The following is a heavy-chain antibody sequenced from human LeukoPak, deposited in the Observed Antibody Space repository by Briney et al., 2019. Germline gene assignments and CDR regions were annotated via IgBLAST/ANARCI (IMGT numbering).Heavy chain of an antibody. CDR3: ARALYSSGWLGRESNAKTNYYYYYMDV. CDR2: MNPNSGHT. CDR1: GYTFTSYD. D-gene: IGHD6-19*01. J-gene: IGHJ6*03. Sequence: GASVKVSCKASGYTFTSYDINWVRQATGQGLQWMGWMNPNSGHTGYAQKFQGRVTITTNTSISTAYMELNSLRSEDTAVYYCARALYSSGWLGRESNAKTNYYYYYMDVWGKGTTVTVSS. V-gene: IGHV1-8*03.